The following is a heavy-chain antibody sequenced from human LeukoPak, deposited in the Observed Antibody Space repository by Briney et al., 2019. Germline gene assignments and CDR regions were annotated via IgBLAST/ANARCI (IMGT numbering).Heavy chain of an antibody. CDR1: GYTFTSSG. CDR3: ARGTDTGYPRIDY. V-gene: IGHV1-18*01. D-gene: IGHD3-9*01. CDR2: ISAYNGNT. J-gene: IGHJ4*02. Sequence: VASVKVSCKASGYTFTSSGICWVRQAPGQGLEWMGWISAYNGNTKYAQKLQGRVTMTTDTSTSTAYMDLRSLRSDDTAVYYCARGTDTGYPRIDYWGQETLVTVSS.